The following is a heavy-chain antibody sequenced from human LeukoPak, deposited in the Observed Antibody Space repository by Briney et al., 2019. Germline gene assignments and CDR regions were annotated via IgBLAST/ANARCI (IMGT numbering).Heavy chain of an antibody. CDR3: VRGGALYYDFWD. Sequence: ASVKVSCKASGHTFTGYYMHWARQAPGQGLEWMGWINPNSGGTSYAQKFQSGVTMTRDTSISTAYMELSRLRSDDTAVYYCVRGGALYYDFWDWGQGTLVTVSS. J-gene: IGHJ4*02. V-gene: IGHV1-2*02. CDR2: INPNSGGT. D-gene: IGHD3-3*01. CDR1: GHTFTGYY.